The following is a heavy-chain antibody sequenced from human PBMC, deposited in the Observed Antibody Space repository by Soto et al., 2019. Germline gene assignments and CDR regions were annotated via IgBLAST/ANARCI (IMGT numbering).Heavy chain of an antibody. V-gene: IGHV1-8*01. D-gene: IGHD3-3*01. CDR2: MNPNSGNT. Sequence: QVQLVQSGAEVKKPGASVKVSCKASGYTFTSYDINWVRQATGQGLEWMGWMNPNSGNTGYAQKFQGRVTMTRNTSRCTAYMELSSLRSEDTAVYYCARAAPRTIFGVVINGGDWGQGTLVTVSS. J-gene: IGHJ4*02. CDR1: GYTFTSYD. CDR3: ARAAPRTIFGVVINGGD.